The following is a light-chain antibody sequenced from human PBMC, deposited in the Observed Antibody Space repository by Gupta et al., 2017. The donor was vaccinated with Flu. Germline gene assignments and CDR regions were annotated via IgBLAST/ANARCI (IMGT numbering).Light chain of an antibody. V-gene: IGKV4-1*01. J-gene: IGKJ1*01. CDR1: QSVLYSSNNKNY. CDR3: QQYYSTPWT. CDR2: WAS. Sequence: VMTQSPDSLAVSLSERATINCKSSQSVLYSSNNKNYLAWYQQKPGQPPKLLIYWASTRESGVPDRFSGSGSGTDFTLTISSLQAEDVAVYYCQQYYSTPWTFGQGTKVEIK.